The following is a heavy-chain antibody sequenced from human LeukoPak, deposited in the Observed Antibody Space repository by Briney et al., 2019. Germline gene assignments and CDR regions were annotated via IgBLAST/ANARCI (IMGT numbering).Heavy chain of an antibody. V-gene: IGHV1-2*02. J-gene: IGHJ4*02. Sequence: ASVKVSCKASGYTFTDYYMHWVRQAPGQGLEWMGWINPSSGGTNYAQSFQGRVTMARDTSITTAFMELSRLISDDTAAYYCARLRYVGSGYPFDYWGQGTLVTVSS. CDR2: INPSSGGT. D-gene: IGHD3-22*01. CDR1: GYTFTDYY. CDR3: ARLRYVGSGYPFDY.